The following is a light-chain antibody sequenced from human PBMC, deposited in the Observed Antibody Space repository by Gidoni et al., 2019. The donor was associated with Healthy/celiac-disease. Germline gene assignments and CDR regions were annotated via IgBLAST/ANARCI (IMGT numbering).Light chain of an antibody. CDR3: QQYYSCPYS. CDR2: AAS. CDR1: QGISSY. Sequence: VIWLTQSPSLLSASTGDRVTISCRKSQGISSYLAWYQQKPEKAPELLIYAASTLQSGVPSRCRGRGSGTDFTLTSSCLQSEDVATYYWQQYYSCPYSFGQGTKLEIK. J-gene: IGKJ2*03. V-gene: IGKV1D-8*01.